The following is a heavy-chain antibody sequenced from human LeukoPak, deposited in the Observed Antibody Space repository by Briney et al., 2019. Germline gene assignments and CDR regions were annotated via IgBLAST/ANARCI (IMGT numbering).Heavy chain of an antibody. V-gene: IGHV3-21*01. CDR3: ARNGDRCLDY. D-gene: IGHD7-27*01. J-gene: IGHJ4*02. Sequence: GGSLRLSCAASGFTFSSYGMHWVRQALGKGLEWVSSINQISSHIYYAESVRGRFSISRDNAKNSVYLQMNSLRAEDTAIYYCARNGDRCLDYWGRGTLVTVSS. CDR2: INQISSHI. CDR1: GFTFSSYG.